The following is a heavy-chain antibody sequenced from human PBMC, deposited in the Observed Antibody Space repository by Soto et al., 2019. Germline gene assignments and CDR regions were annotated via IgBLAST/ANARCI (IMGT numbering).Heavy chain of an antibody. J-gene: IGHJ6*02. V-gene: IGHV3-30-3*01. CDR1: GFTFSSYA. CDR3: TIFRVVKNGMDG. CDR2: ISYDGSNK. D-gene: IGHD3-3*01. Sequence: GGSLRLSCAASGFTFSSYAMHWVRQAPGKGLEWVAVISYDGSNKYYADSVKGRFTISRDNSKNTLYLQMNSLRAEDTAVYYSTIFRVVKNGMDGWGQVTTVTVAS.